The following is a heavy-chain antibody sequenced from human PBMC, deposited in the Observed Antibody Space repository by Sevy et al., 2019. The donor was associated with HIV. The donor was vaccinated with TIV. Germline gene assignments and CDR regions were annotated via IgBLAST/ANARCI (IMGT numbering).Heavy chain of an antibody. CDR3: AKDLVSMASRQGYFDY. CDR1: GFTFSSYG. V-gene: IGHV3-30*18. CDR2: ISYDGSNK. D-gene: IGHD6-6*01. J-gene: IGHJ4*02. Sequence: GGSLRLSCAASGFTFSSYGMHWVRQAPGKGLEWVAVISYDGSNKYYADSVKGRFTISRDNSKNTLYLQMNTLRAEDTAFYFCAKDLVSMASRQGYFDYWGQGTLVTVSS.